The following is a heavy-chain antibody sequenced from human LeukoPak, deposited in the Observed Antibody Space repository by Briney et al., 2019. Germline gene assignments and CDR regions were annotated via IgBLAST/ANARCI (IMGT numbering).Heavy chain of an antibody. CDR3: ARDATPGDPHMKNAFDI. Sequence: GGSLRLSCAASGISVSNDYMSWVRQAPGKGLEWVSAIYADGYTRDAASVKGRFSISRHNSKNTVYLQMDNLRPEDTAVYYCARDATPGDPHMKNAFDIWGQGTMVTVSS. CDR1: GISVSNDY. J-gene: IGHJ3*02. V-gene: IGHV3-53*04. D-gene: IGHD2-21*02. CDR2: IYADGYT.